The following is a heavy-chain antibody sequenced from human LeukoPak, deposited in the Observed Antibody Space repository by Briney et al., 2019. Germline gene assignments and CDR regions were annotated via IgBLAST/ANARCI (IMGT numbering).Heavy chain of an antibody. Sequence: SETLSLTCTVSGGSISSFYCSWIRQPPWKGLEYIGYISYSETTSYNPSLKSRVTISVDTSKNQFSLKLTSVTAADTAVYYCARDKGLPQAFDIWGQGTMVTVSS. CDR2: ISYSETT. J-gene: IGHJ3*02. V-gene: IGHV4-59*01. D-gene: IGHD5/OR15-5a*01. CDR3: ARDKGLPQAFDI. CDR1: GGSISSFY.